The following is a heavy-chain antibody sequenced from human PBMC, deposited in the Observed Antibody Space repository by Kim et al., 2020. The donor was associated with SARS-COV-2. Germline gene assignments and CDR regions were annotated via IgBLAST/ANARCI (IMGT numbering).Heavy chain of an antibody. CDR2: IYYSGST. CDR1: GGSISSGGYY. CDR3: ARVRTQAYSFMITFGGAFDY. Sequence: SETLSLTCTVSGGSISSGGYYWSWIRQHPGKGLEWIGYIYYSGSTYYNPSLKSRVTISVDTSKNQFSLKLSSVTAADTAVYYCARVRTQAYSFMITFGGAFDYWGQGTLVTVSS. J-gene: IGHJ4*02. V-gene: IGHV4-31*03. D-gene: IGHD3-16*01.